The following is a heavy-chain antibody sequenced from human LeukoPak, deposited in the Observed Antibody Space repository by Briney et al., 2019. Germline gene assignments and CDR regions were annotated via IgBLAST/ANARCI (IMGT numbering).Heavy chain of an antibody. CDR1: GFTFSYYG. CDR3: AKDLWFGEFLHY. J-gene: IGHJ4*02. CDR2: VSDDGSNE. D-gene: IGHD3-10*01. Sequence: PGGSLRLSCAASGFTFSYYGMHWVRQAPGKGLEWVAAVSDDGSNEYYADSVKGRFTISRDNSKNTLYLQMNSLRAEDTAVYYCAKDLWFGEFLHYWGQGTLVTVCS. V-gene: IGHV3-30*18.